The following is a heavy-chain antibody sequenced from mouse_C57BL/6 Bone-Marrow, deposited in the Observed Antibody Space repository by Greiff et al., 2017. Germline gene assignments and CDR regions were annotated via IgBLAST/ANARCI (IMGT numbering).Heavy chain of an antibody. CDR1: GFTFSSYG. D-gene: IGHD4-1*01. V-gene: IGHV5-6*01. CDR3: ARRAGTRYFDY. J-gene: IGHJ2*01. CDR2: ISSGGSYT. Sequence: EVQGVESGGDLVKPGGSLKLSCAASGFTFSSYGMSWVRQTPDKRLEWVATISSGGSYTCYPDSVKGRFTISRDNAKNTLYLQMSSLKSEDTAMYYCARRAGTRYFDYWGQGTTLTVSS.